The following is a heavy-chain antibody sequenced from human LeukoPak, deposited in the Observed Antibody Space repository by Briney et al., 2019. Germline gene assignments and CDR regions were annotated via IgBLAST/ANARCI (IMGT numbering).Heavy chain of an antibody. CDR3: AREGYDYGDGLDY. CDR1: GFTFSNYN. D-gene: IGHD4-17*01. Sequence: GGSLRLSCAASGFTFSNYNMNWVRQAPGKGLKWVSYISDSGSATYYADSVKGRFTISRDNAKNSLSLQMNSLRDEDTGVYYCAREGYDYGDGLDYWGQGTLVTVSS. CDR2: ISDSGSAT. J-gene: IGHJ4*02. V-gene: IGHV3-48*02.